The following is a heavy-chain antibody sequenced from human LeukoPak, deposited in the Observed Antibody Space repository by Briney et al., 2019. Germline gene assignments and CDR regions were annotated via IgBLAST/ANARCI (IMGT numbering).Heavy chain of an antibody. J-gene: IGHJ4*02. CDR1: GFTVSSNY. D-gene: IGHD2-8*01. Sequence: GGSLRLSCAASGFTVSSNYMSWVRQAPGKGLEWVSVIYSGGSTYYADSGKGRFTISRHNSKNTLYLQMNSLRAEDTAVYYCARSAAQYCTNGVCSLGYWGQGTLVTVSS. V-gene: IGHV3-53*04. CDR2: IYSGGST. CDR3: ARSAAQYCTNGVCSLGY.